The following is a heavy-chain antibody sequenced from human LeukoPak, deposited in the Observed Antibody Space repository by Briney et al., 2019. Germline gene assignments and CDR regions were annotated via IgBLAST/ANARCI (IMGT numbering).Heavy chain of an antibody. CDR3: ARHQRGYSSSWYSLTNNWFDP. V-gene: IGHV4-59*08. CDR1: GGSVNGYY. CDR2: IYSSGDI. Sequence: SETLSLTCAVSGGSVNGYYWSWIRQTPGMGLEWIGYIYSSGDINYNPSLTSRLTMPVDTSKNQFSLKLSSVTAADTAVYYCARHQRGYSSSWYSLTNNWFDPWGQGTLVTVSS. D-gene: IGHD6-13*01. J-gene: IGHJ5*02.